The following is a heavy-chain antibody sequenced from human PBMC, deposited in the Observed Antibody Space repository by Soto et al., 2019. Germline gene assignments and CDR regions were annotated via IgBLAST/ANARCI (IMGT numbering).Heavy chain of an antibody. CDR2: ISSSSSTI. D-gene: IGHD6-19*01. CDR1: GFTFSSYI. V-gene: IGHV3-48*02. Sequence: GGSLRLSCAASGFTFSSYIMNWVRQAPGKGLEWVSYISSSSSTIYYADSVKGRFTISRDNAKNSLYLQMNSLRDEDTAVYYCARSIAVAGTLNWFDPWGQGTLVTVSS. J-gene: IGHJ5*02. CDR3: ARSIAVAGTLNWFDP.